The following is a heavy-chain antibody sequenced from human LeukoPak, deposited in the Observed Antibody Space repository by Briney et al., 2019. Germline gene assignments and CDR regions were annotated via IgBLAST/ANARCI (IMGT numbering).Heavy chain of an antibody. CDR3: ARDFLLQSEGLFDY. D-gene: IGHD4-11*01. Sequence: SETLSLTCTVSGGFISSYYWSWIRQPAGKGLEWIGRFYISGSTNYNPSLKSRVTMSVDTSKNQFSLRLNSVTAADTAVYYCARDFLLQSEGLFDYWGQGTLVTVSS. J-gene: IGHJ4*01. V-gene: IGHV4-4*07. CDR2: FYISGST. CDR1: GGFISSYY.